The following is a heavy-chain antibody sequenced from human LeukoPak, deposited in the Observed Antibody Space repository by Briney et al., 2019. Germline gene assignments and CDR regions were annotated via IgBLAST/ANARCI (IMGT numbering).Heavy chain of an antibody. J-gene: IGHJ4*02. CDR1: GFTFSSYA. D-gene: IGHD3-22*01. CDR2: ISGSGGST. CDR3: ARDYYDSSGYYYFDY. V-gene: IGHV3-23*01. Sequence: GGSLRLSCAASGFTFSSYAMSWVRQAPGKGLEWVSAISGSGGSTYYADSVKGRFTISRDNAKNSLYLQMNSLRAEDTAVYYCARDYYDSSGYYYFDYWGQGTLVTVSS.